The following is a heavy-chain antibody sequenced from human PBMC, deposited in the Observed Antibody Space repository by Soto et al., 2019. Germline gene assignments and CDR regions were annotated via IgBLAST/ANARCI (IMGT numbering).Heavy chain of an antibody. CDR1: GGSISSYY. V-gene: IGHV4-59*01. J-gene: IGHJ5*02. CDR3: ARVVAATPQTWFDP. Sequence: KPSETLSLTCTVSGGSISSYYWSWIRQPPGKGLEWIGYIYYSGSTNYNPSLKSRVTISVDTSKNQFSLKLSSVTAADTAVYYCARVVAATPQTWFDPWGQGTLVTVSS. D-gene: IGHD2-15*01. CDR2: IYYSGST.